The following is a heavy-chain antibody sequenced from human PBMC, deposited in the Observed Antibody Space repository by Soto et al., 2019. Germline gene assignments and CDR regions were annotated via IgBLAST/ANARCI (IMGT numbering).Heavy chain of an antibody. D-gene: IGHD2-15*01. CDR2: INPRSGRT. Sequence: ASVKVSCKASGYTFTTYSMHWVRQAPGQGLEWMGVINPRSGRTSFAQKFQGRVTMTGDTSTSTVYMELSSLRSEDTAVYYCAMDSNLLDYYFAYWVQGTLVTVSS. CDR1: GYTFTTYS. V-gene: IGHV1-46*01. J-gene: IGHJ4*02. CDR3: AMDSNLLDYYFAY.